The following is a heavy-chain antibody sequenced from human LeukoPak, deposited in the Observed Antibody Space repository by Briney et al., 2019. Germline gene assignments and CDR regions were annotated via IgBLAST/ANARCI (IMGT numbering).Heavy chain of an antibody. CDR3: ARVPGFDY. Sequence: GGSLRLSCAASGFTFSNYWMIWVRQAPGKGLEWVTNIKQDGSEKRYADSVRGRFTVSRDNAQTSLYLQMSSLRAEDTAVYYCARVPGFDYWGQGTLVTVSS. CDR2: IKQDGSEK. J-gene: IGHJ4*02. D-gene: IGHD2-2*01. V-gene: IGHV3-7*04. CDR1: GFTFSNYW.